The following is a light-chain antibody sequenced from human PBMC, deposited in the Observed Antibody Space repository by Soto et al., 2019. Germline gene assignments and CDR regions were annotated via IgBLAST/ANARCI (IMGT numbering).Light chain of an antibody. J-gene: IGLJ2*01. CDR1: SSDVGGYNY. V-gene: IGLV2-8*01. Sequence: QSALTQPPSASGSPGQSVTISCTGTSSDVGGYNYVSWYQQHPGKAPKLIIYEVRKWPSGVPDRFSGSKSGNTASLTVSGLQADDEADYYCSSYGGSNNVLFGGGTKLTVL. CDR2: EVR. CDR3: SSYGGSNNVL.